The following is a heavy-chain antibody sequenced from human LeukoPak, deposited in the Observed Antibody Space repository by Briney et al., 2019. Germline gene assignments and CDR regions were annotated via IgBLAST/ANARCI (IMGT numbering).Heavy chain of an antibody. J-gene: IGHJ4*02. CDR3: AKESRPYYYDSSGYSCFDY. Sequence: PGGSPRLSCAASGFTFSSYAMSWVRQAPGKGLEWVSAISGSGGSTYYADSVKGRFTISRDNSKNTLYLQMNSLRAEDTAVYYCAKESRPYYYDSSGYSCFDYWGQGTLVTVSS. CDR1: GFTFSSYA. V-gene: IGHV3-23*01. CDR2: ISGSGGST. D-gene: IGHD3-22*01.